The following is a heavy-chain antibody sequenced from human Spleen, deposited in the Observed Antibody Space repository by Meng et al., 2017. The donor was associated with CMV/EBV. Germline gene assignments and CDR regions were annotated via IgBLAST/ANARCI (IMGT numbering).Heavy chain of an antibody. Sequence: SGYTFTGYYMHGVRQAPGQGLEWMGWINPNKVDTKYAQKFQGRVTMTRDTSIGKAYMDLSRLRSDDTAVYFCAKGDSSAWPYNWFDPWGQGTLVTVSS. CDR2: INPNKVDT. CDR3: AKGDSSAWPYNWFDP. D-gene: IGHD6-19*01. CDR1: GYTFTGYY. V-gene: IGHV1-2*02. J-gene: IGHJ5*02.